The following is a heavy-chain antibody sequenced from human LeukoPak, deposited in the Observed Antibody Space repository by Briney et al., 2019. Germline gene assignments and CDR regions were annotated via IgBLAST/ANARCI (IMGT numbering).Heavy chain of an antibody. CDR2: INPNSGGT. CDR3: ASLGPTVTTLSGSFDI. D-gene: IGHD4-17*01. Sequence: ASVKVSCKASGYTFTSYYMHWMRQAPGQGLEWMGRINPNSGGTNYAQKFQGRVTMTRDTSISTAYMELSRLRSDDTAVYYCASLGPTVTTLSGSFDIWGQGTMVTVSS. CDR1: GYTFTSYY. J-gene: IGHJ3*02. V-gene: IGHV1-2*06.